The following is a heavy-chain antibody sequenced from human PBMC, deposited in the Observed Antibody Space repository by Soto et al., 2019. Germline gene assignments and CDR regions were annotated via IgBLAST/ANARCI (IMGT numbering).Heavy chain of an antibody. V-gene: IGHV3-30-3*01. Sequence: QVQLVESGGGVVQPGRSLRLSCAASGFTFSSYAMHWVRQAPGKGLEWVAVISYAGSNKYYADSVKGRFTISRDNSKNPLYLQMNSLRAEDTAVYYCARKYQLLSRYYYGMDVWVQGTTVTFSS. CDR2: ISYAGSNK. D-gene: IGHD2-2*01. CDR3: ARKYQLLSRYYYGMDV. CDR1: GFTFSSYA. J-gene: IGHJ6*02.